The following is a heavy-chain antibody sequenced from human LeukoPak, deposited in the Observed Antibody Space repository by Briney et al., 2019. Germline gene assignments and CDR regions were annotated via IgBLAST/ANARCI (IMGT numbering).Heavy chain of an antibody. J-gene: IGHJ5*02. D-gene: IGHD6-19*01. CDR3: AKDLGGIAVAGS. V-gene: IGHV3-30*18. CDR1: GFTFSSYA. CDR2: ISYDGSNK. Sequence: GGSLRLSCAASGFTFSSYAMSWVRQAPGKGLEWVAVISYDGSNKYYADSVKGRLTISRDNSKNTLYLQMNSLRAEDTAVYYCAKDLGGIAVAGSWGQGTLVTVSS.